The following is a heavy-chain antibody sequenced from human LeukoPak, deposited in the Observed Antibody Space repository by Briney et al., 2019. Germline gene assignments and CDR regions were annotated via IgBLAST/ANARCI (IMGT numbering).Heavy chain of an antibody. D-gene: IGHD3-22*01. CDR2: ISGSGGST. Sequence: GGSLRLSCAASGFTFSSYGMSWVRQAPGKGLEWVSAISGSGGSTYYADSVKGRFTISRDNSKNTLYLQMNSLRAEDTAVYYCAKDVSGFNDAFDIWGQGTMVTVSS. CDR3: AKDVSGFNDAFDI. CDR1: GFTFSSYG. V-gene: IGHV3-23*01. J-gene: IGHJ3*02.